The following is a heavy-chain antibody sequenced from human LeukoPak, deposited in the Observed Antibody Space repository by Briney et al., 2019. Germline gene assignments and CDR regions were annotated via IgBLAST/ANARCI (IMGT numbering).Heavy chain of an antibody. D-gene: IGHD2-15*01. CDR3: AKSDLGHRSRQVGHFDY. CDR2: ISYDGSHK. V-gene: IGHV3-30*18. CDR1: GITFRSYG. J-gene: IGHJ4*02. Sequence: GGSLRLSCAASGITFRSYGMHWVRQAPGKGLEWVAVISYDGSHKYYADSVKGRFTISRDNSKNTLYLQMNSLRAEDTAVYYCAKSDLGHRSRQVGHFDYWGQGTLVTVSS.